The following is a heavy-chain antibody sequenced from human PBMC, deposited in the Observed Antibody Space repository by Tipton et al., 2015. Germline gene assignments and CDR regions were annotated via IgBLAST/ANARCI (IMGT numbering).Heavy chain of an antibody. Sequence: LVQSGAEVGEPGASLMVSCKASGYTFTDYHIHWMRQAPGLGLEWMGQIDRRNGVTNYAQGFQGRVTMTRDTSILTAYMELSGLRSDDTAVYYCATDSLRTTLGSHWGQGTLVTVSS. J-gene: IGHJ1*01. CDR3: ATDSLRTTLGSH. V-gene: IGHV1-2*06. CDR2: IDRRNGVT. D-gene: IGHD1-7*01. CDR1: GYTFTDYH.